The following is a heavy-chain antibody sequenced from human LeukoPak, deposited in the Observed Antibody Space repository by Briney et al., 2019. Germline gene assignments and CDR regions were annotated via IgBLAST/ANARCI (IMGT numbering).Heavy chain of an antibody. CDR1: GFIFSSYE. D-gene: IGHD3-16*02. CDR2: ISSSGTI. J-gene: IGHJ4*02. Sequence: PGGSLRLSCAASGFIFSSYEMNWVRQAPGKGLEWVSHISSSGTIYYADSVKGRFTISRDNAKNSLYLQVNSLRAEDTAVYYCARTHNNYVWGSYRGYYFDYWGQGTLVTVSS. V-gene: IGHV3-48*03. CDR3: ARTHNNYVWGSYRGYYFDY.